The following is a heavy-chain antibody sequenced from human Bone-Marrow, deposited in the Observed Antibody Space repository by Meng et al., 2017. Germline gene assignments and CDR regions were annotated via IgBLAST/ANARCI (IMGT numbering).Heavy chain of an antibody. V-gene: IGHV3-21*01. J-gene: IGHJ6*02. CDR1: GFTFSSYS. CDR2: ISSSSSYI. D-gene: IGHD3-10*01. Sequence: GGSLRLSCAASGFTFSSYSMNWVRQAPGKGLEWVSSISSSSSYIYYADSVKGRFTISRDNAKNSLYLQMNSLRAEDTAVYYCARSGKIWFGTSYGMHVWGQGTTVTVSS. CDR3: ARSGKIWFGTSYGMHV.